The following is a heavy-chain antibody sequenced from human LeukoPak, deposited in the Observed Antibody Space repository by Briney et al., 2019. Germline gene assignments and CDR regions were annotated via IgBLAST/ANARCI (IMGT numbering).Heavy chain of an antibody. D-gene: IGHD2-2*02. CDR3: ARDARYCSSTSCYIPWFDP. CDR1: GYTFTSYG. CDR2: ISAYNGNP. J-gene: IGHJ5*02. V-gene: IGHV1-18*01. Sequence: ASVKVSCKASGYTFTSYGISWVRQAPGQGLEWMGWISAYNGNPNYAQKLQGRVTMTTGTSTSTAYMELRSLRSDDTAVYYCARDARYCSSTSCYIPWFDPWGQGTLVTVSS.